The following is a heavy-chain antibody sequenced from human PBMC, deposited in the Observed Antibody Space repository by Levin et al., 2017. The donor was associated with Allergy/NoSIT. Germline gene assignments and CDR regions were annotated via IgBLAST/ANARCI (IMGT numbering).Heavy chain of an antibody. V-gene: IGHV4-39*01. J-gene: IGHJ5*02. CDR3: ARRRITMVRGVITPNWFDP. Sequence: PGGSLRLSCTVSGGSISSSSYYWGWIRQPPGKGLEWIGSIYYSGSTYYNPSLKSRVTISVDTSKNQFSLKLSSVTAADTAVYYCARRRITMVRGVITPNWFDPWGQGTLVTVSS. CDR2: IYYSGST. CDR1: GGSISSSSYY. D-gene: IGHD3-10*01.